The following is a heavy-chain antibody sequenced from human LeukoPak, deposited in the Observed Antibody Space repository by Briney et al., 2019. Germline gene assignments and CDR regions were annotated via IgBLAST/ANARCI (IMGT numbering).Heavy chain of an antibody. V-gene: IGHV4-38-2*01. CDR2: IYHSGST. CDR1: GYSISSGYY. Sequence: SETLSLTCAVSGYSISSGYYWGWIRQPPGKGLEWIGSIYHSGSTYYNPSLKSRVTISVDTSKNQFSLKLSSVTAADTAVYYCARGWVTANWFDPWGQGTLVTVSS. CDR3: ARGWVTANWFDP. J-gene: IGHJ5*02. D-gene: IGHD4-23*01.